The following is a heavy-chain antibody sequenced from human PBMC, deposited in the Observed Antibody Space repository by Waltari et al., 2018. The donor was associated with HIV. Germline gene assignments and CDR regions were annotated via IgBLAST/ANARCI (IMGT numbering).Heavy chain of an antibody. CDR2: ISSSSRYI. D-gene: IGHD6-13*01. Sequence: EVQLVESGGGLVKPGGSLRLSCAASGFTFSSYSMNWVRQAPGKGLEWVSCISSSSRYIYYADSEKGRFTISRDNAKNSLYLQMNSLRAEDTAVYYCARDLGYSSSFDLWGRGTLVTVSS. CDR1: GFTFSSYS. J-gene: IGHJ2*01. CDR3: ARDLGYSSSFDL. V-gene: IGHV3-21*01.